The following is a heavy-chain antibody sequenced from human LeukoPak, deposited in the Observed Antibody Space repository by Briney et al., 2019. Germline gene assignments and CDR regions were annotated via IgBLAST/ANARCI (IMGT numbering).Heavy chain of an antibody. D-gene: IGHD2/OR15-2a*01. V-gene: IGHV3-7*01. Sequence: PGGSLRLSCAASGFTFSGYTMNWVRQAPGKGLEWVANIKHDGSEKYYVDSVKGRFTISRDNAKDSLYLQMNSLRAQDTAVYYCARANSLGYWGQGTLVTVSS. CDR1: GFTFSGYT. J-gene: IGHJ4*02. CDR2: IKHDGSEK. CDR3: ARANSLGY.